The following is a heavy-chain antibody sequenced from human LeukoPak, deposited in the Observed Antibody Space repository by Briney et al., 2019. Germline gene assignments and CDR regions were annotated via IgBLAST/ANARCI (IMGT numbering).Heavy chain of an antibody. V-gene: IGHV1-8*01. Sequence: ASVKVSCKASGYTFTNYDINWVRRATGQGLEWMGWMNPNSGNTGYAQKFQGRVTMTRSTSISTAFMELSSLTSEDTAVYYCARVSLGYCSGGTCYFQDHWGQGTLVTVSS. J-gene: IGHJ4*02. D-gene: IGHD2-15*01. CDR2: MNPNSGNT. CDR3: ARVSLGYCSGGTCYFQDH. CDR1: GYTFTNYD.